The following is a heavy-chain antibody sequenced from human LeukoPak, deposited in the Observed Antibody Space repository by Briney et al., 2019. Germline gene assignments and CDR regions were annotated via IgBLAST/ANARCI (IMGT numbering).Heavy chain of an antibody. Sequence: SETLSLTCTVSGVSTSSNKYYWGWIRQPPGKGLEWIGSISYSGGTYSNPSLKSRVTISLDTSKNQFSLKLTSVTAADTAVYFCARVRGVERGSLIDYWGQGTLVTVSS. D-gene: IGHD1-1*01. J-gene: IGHJ4*02. CDR3: ARVRGVERGSLIDY. V-gene: IGHV4-39*07. CDR1: GVSTSSNKYY. CDR2: ISYSGGT.